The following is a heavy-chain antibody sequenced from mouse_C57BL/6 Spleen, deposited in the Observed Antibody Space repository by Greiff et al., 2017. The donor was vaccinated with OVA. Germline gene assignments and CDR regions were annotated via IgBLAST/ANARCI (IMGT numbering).Heavy chain of an antibody. CDR1: GYAFSSYW. V-gene: IGHV1-80*01. Sequence: QVQLQQSGAELVKPGASVKISCKASGYAFSSYWMNWVKQRPGKGLEWIGQIYPGDGDTNYNGKFKGKATLTADKSSSTAYMQLSSLTSEDSAVYFCARGEAAQAPFAYWGQGTLVTVSA. CDR2: IYPGDGDT. D-gene: IGHD3-2*02. J-gene: IGHJ3*01. CDR3: ARGEAAQAPFAY.